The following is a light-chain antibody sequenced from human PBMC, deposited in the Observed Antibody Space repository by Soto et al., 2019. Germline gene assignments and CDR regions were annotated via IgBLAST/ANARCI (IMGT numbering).Light chain of an antibody. CDR3: QQSYVTPWT. CDR2: AAS. V-gene: IGKV1-39*01. J-gene: IGKJ1*01. CDR1: QDISSS. Sequence: DLQMAQSPSCLSASIGDRFTISCRASQDISSSLNWYQHKSGKAPKLLIYAASGLHSGVPSRFSGSGSGTDFTLTISSLQTEDFATYYCQQSYVTPWTFGPGTKVDI.